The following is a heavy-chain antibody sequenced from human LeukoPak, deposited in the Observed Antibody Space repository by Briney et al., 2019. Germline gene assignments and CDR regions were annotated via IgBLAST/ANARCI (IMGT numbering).Heavy chain of an antibody. V-gene: IGHV1-2*02. CDR3: ARVGIQLWLPPDY. CDR1: GYTFTGYY. Sequence: ASVKVSCKASGYTFTGYYMHWVRQAPGQGLEWMGWINPNSGGTNYAQKFQGRVTMTTDTSTSTAYMELRSLRSDDTAVYYCARVGIQLWLPPDYWGQGTLVTVSS. CDR2: INPNSGGT. D-gene: IGHD5-18*01. J-gene: IGHJ4*02.